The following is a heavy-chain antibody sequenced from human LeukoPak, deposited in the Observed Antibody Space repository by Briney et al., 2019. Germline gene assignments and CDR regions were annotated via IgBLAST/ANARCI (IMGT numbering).Heavy chain of an antibody. CDR1: GGSIIDSSCY. D-gene: IGHD1-1*01. J-gene: IGHJ4*02. Sequence: PSETLSLTCTVSGGSIIDSSCYWAWIRQPPGKGLEWIGSIYYHENTYYNSSLKSRVTISVDTSKNQFSLKLNSVTAADTAVYFCARRAYSAAYWKHFDYWGQGTLVTVSS. CDR2: IYYHENT. CDR3: ARRAYSAAYWKHFDY. V-gene: IGHV4-39*01.